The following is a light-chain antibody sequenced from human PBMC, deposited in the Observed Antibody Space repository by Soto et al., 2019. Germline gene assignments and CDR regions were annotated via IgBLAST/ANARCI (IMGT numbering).Light chain of an antibody. V-gene: IGKV3-20*01. Sequence: EIVLTQSPGTLSASPGERATLSCRASQSVSSSYVAWYQQKPGQAPRLIIHGAYSRASGIPDRFSGSGSGTDFTLTISIREPEDFAVYYCQQYGSSRSWTFGQGTKVEIK. CDR2: GAY. CDR3: QQYGSSRSWT. CDR1: QSVSSSY. J-gene: IGKJ1*01.